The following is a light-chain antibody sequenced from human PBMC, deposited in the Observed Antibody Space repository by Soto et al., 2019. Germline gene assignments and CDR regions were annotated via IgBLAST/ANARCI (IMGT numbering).Light chain of an antibody. CDR2: GAS. V-gene: IGKV3-20*01. J-gene: IGKJ1*01. Sequence: IVLTQSPGTLSLSPGERATLSCRASQTGSNSYLAWYQHKSGQAPRLLIYGASRRATGIPDRFTGSGSGTDFTLTISRLEPEDFAVYYCQQSVSSPWAFGQGGKADIK. CDR3: QQSVSSPWA. CDR1: QTGSNSY.